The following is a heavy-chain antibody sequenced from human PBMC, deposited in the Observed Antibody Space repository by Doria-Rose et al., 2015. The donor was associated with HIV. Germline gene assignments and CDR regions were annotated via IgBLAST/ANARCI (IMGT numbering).Heavy chain of an antibody. CDR2: IFSDDER. Sequence: QITLKESGPVLVKPTETLTLTCTVSGVSLSSPGMGVSWIRQPPGKALEWLATIFSDDERSYKTSLKSRLTISRGTCKSQVVLTMTDMDPVDTATYYCARIKSSRWYHKYYFDFWGQGTLVIVSA. CDR1: GVSLSSPGMG. CDR3: ARIKSSRWYHKYYFDF. D-gene: IGHD6-13*01. V-gene: IGHV2-26*01. J-gene: IGHJ4*02.